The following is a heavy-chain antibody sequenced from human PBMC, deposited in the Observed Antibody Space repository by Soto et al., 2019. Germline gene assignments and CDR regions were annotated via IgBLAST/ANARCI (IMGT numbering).Heavy chain of an antibody. CDR2: INHSGST. D-gene: IGHD1-26*01. CDR1: GGSFSGYY. J-gene: IGHJ4*02. CDR3: AASKWELSILDY. V-gene: IGHV4-34*01. Sequence: QVQLQQWGAGLLKPSETLSLTCAVYGGSFSGYYWSWIRQPPGKGLEWIGEINHSGSTNYNPSLKSRVTISVDTSKNQFSLNLSSVTAADTAVYYCAASKWELSILDYWGQGTLVTVSS.